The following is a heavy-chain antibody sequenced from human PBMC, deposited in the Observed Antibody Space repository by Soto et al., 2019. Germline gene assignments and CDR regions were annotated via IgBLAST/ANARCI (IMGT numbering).Heavy chain of an antibody. CDR1: GFTFSSYS. CDR2: ISSSSSYI. CDR3: ASARYSSGWYLDY. J-gene: IGHJ4*02. D-gene: IGHD6-19*01. V-gene: IGHV3-21*01. Sequence: EVQLVESGGGLVKPGGSLRLSCAASGFTFSSYSMNWVRQAPGKGLEWVSSISSSSSYIYYADSVKGRFTISRDNAKNSLYLQMNSLRAEDTAVYYCASARYSSGWYLDYWGQGTLVTVSS.